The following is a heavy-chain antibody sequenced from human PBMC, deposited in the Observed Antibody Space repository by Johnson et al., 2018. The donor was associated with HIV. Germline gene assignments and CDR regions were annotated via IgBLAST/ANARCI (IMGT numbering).Heavy chain of an antibody. CDR1: GFTFSNAW. V-gene: IGHV3-15*01. J-gene: IGHJ3*02. D-gene: IGHD2-2*01. Sequence: VQLVESGGGLVKPGGSLRLSCAASGFTFSNAWMTWVRQAPGRGLEWVGRIKSKTDGGTTDYAAPVNGRFTISRDDSKTTLYLQMNSLKTEDTAVYYCAVMTEIVVVPAATSDDAFDIWGQGTMVTVSS. CDR2: IKSKTDGGTT. CDR3: AVMTEIVVVPAATSDDAFDI.